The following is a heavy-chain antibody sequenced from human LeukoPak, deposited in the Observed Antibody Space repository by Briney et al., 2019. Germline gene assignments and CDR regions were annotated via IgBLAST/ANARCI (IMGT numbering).Heavy chain of an antibody. CDR1: GFTFSNAW. D-gene: IGHD3-3*01. CDR2: IKSKVDGGTT. J-gene: IGHJ4*02. V-gene: IGHV3-15*01. CDR3: ATGGYYLDY. Sequence: PGGSLRLSCAASGFTFSNAWMSWVRQAPGKGLDWVGRIKSKVDGGTTDYAAPVKGRFTISRDDSKSTVYLQMNSLKIEDTAVYYCATGGYYLDYWGQGTLVTVSS.